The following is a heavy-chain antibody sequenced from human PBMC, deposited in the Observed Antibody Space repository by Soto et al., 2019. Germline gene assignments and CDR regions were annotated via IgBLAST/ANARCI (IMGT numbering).Heavy chain of an antibody. V-gene: IGHV3-30*18. CDR2: ISYDGSNK. CDR1: GFTFSSYG. J-gene: IGHJ4*02. Sequence: VQLVESGGGVVQPGRSLRLSCAASGFTFSSYGMHWVRQAPGKGLEWVAVISYDGSNKYYADSVKGRFTISRDNSKNTLYLQMNSLRAEDTAVYYCAKDFPGYWGQGTLVTVSS. CDR3: AKDFPGY.